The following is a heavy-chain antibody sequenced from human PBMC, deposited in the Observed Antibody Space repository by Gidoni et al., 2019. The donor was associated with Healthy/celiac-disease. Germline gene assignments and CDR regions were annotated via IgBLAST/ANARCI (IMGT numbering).Heavy chain of an antibody. D-gene: IGHD4-17*01. CDR3: AKDSQFATVTPPD. CDR2: ISGSGGST. V-gene: IGHV3-23*01. J-gene: IGHJ4*02. CDR1: GFTFSSYA. Sequence: EVQLLESGGGLVQPGGSLRLSCAASGFTFSSYAMSWVRQAPGKGLGWVSAISGSGGSTYYADSVKGRFTISRDNSKNTLYLQMNSLRAEDTAVYYCAKDSQFATVTPPDWGQGTLVTVSS.